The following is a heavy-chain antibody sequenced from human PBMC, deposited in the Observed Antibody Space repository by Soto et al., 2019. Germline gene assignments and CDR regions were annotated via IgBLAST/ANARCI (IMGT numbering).Heavy chain of an antibody. CDR1: GFTFSTFW. CDR3: MRSYSY. CDR2: IKEDGSEK. J-gene: IGHJ4*02. V-gene: IGHV3-7*03. D-gene: IGHD2-21*01. Sequence: EVQLVESGGGLVQPGGSLRLSCAASGFTFSTFWMTWVRQAPGKGLEWVANIKEDGSEKYYVDSVKGRFTISRDNAKNSLYLQMSSLRVEDTAVYYCMRSYSYWGQGTVVTVSS.